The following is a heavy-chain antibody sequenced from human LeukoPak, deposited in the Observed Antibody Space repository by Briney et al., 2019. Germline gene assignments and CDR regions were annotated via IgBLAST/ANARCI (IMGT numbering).Heavy chain of an antibody. CDR1: GFTFSRSA. V-gene: IGHV3-23*01. Sequence: GGSLRLSCAASGFTFSRSAMTWVRQGPGTGLEFVASIIYSGGATYYADSVKGRFTISRDNPKNTLYLQMNSLRAEDTALYYCAKDGLYYDGSEHVYYFDSWGQGTLVTVSS. D-gene: IGHD3-22*01. CDR3: AKDGLYYDGSEHVYYFDS. J-gene: IGHJ4*02. CDR2: IIYSGGAT.